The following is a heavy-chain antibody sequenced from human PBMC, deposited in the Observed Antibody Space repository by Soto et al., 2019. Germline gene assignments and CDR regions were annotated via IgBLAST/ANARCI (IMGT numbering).Heavy chain of an antibody. Sequence: RSLRLSGSASGFTVSTYGFNWVRQAPGKGLAWVAVIWYDGNTKYYADSVKGRFTISRDNLKNTLYLQMNSLTAEDTAVYYCARPLVAPVAGPYYYGMDVWGQGTTVSVSS. V-gene: IGHV3-33*07. CDR1: GFTVSTYG. J-gene: IGHJ6*02. D-gene: IGHD6-19*01. CDR2: IWYDGNTK. CDR3: ARPLVAPVAGPYYYGMDV.